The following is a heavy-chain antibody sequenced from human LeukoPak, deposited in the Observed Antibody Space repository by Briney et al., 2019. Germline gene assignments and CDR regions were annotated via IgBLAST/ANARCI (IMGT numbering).Heavy chain of an antibody. J-gene: IGHJ4*02. Sequence: PSETLSLTCAVYGGSFSGYYWSWLRQPPGKGLEWIGEINHSGSTNYNPSLKSRVTISVDTSKNQFSLKLSSLTAADTAVYYCARVGAVVVAAATSFDYWGQGTLVTVSS. V-gene: IGHV4-34*01. CDR2: INHSGST. D-gene: IGHD2-15*01. CDR1: GGSFSGYY. CDR3: ARVGAVVVAAATSFDY.